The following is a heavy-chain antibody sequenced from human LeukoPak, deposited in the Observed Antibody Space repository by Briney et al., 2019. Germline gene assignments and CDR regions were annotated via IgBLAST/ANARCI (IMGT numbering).Heavy chain of an antibody. D-gene: IGHD3-16*02. Sequence: GGSLRLSCAASGFTFSSYAMSWVRQPPGKGLEWVSAISATGPYYADSVKGRFTISRDNSRNTVYLQMHSLRAEDTAVYYCARDRRDDYVWGSYRPGAFDIWGQGTMVTVSS. CDR2: ISATGP. CDR1: GFTFSSYA. V-gene: IGHV3-23*01. J-gene: IGHJ3*02. CDR3: ARDRRDDYVWGSYRPGAFDI.